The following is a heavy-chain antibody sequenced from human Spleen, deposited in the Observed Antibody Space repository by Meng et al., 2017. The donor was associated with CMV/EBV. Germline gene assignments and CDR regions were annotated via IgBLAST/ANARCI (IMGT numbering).Heavy chain of an antibody. CDR1: GFTFSGSA. CDR2: IRSKANSYAT. V-gene: IGHV3-73*01. J-gene: IGHJ6*02. D-gene: IGHD1-1*01. CDR3: ARDVFELERHGFGYYYYGMDV. Sequence: GESLKISCAASGFTFSGSAMHWVRQASGKGLEWVGRIRSKANSYATAYAVSVKGRFTISRDDSKNTAYLQMNSLRAEDTAVYYCARDVFELERHGFGYYYYGMDVWGQGTTVTVSS.